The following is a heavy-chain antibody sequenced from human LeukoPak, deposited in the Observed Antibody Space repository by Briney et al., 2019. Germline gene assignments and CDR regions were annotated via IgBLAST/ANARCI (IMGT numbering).Heavy chain of an antibody. V-gene: IGHV3-30*02. CDR3: AKGRGIVGATGAFDI. CDR1: GFTFSRYG. D-gene: IGHD1-26*01. J-gene: IGHJ3*02. Sequence: TGGSLRLSCAASGFTFSRYGMHWVRQAPGKGLEWVAFIRYDGSNKYYADSVKGRFTISRDNSKNTLYLQMNSLRAEDTAVYYCAKGRGIVGATGAFDIWGQGTMVTVSS. CDR2: IRYDGSNK.